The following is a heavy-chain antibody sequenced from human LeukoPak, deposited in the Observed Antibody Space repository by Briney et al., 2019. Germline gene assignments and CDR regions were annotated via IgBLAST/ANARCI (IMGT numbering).Heavy chain of an antibody. V-gene: IGHV3-30*18. D-gene: IGHD2-21*02. CDR1: GFTFNNYG. CDR2: ISYDGRNI. J-gene: IGHJ4*02. Sequence: GGSLRLSCAASGFTFNNYGMHWVRQAPGKGLEWVAVISYDGRNIHYPDSVKGRFTISRDNSKNTLYLQMNSLRAEDTAVYYCAKVVVVTARRGTYYFDYWGQGTLVTVSS. CDR3: AKVVVVTARRGTYYFDY.